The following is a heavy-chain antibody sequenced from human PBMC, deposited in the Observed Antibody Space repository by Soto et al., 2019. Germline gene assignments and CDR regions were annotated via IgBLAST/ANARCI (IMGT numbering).Heavy chain of an antibody. J-gene: IGHJ4*02. CDR2: INHSGST. D-gene: IGHD4-17*01. CDR1: GGSFSGYY. CDR3: ARGRYFWYGDYGLFDY. V-gene: IGHV4-34*01. Sequence: QVQLQQWGAGLLKPSETLSLTCAVYGGSFSGYYWSWIRQPPGKGLEWIGEINHSGSTNYNPSLKSRVTISVDTSKNQFSLKLSSVTAADTAVYYCARGRYFWYGDYGLFDYCGQGTLVTVSS.